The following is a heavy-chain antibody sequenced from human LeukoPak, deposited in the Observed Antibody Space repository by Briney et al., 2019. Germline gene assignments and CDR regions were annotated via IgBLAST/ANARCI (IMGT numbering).Heavy chain of an antibody. V-gene: IGHV4-34*01. J-gene: IGHJ4*02. CDR2: INHSGSS. CDR1: GGFFSGYY. D-gene: IGHD3-22*01. Sequence: SETLPLTCAVYGGFFSGYYWSWIRQPPGKGLEWIGEINHSGSSNYNHSLKSRVTISVDTSKNQFSLKLRSVTAADTAVYYCARGYCGSSGYYDYWGQGTLVTVSS. CDR3: ARGYCGSSGYYDY.